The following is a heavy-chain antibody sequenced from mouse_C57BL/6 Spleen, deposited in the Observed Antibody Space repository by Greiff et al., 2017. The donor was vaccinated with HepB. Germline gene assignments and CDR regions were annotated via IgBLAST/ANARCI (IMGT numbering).Heavy chain of an antibody. CDR3: ARYYDDYDVGFAY. CDR1: GFTFTDYY. D-gene: IGHD2-4*01. J-gene: IGHJ3*01. V-gene: IGHV7-3*01. CDR2: IRNKANGYTT. Sequence: EVMLVESGGGLVQPGGSLSLSCAASGFTFTDYYMSWVRQPPGKALEWLGFIRNKANGYTTEYSASVKGRFTISRDNSQSILYLQMNALRAEDSATYYCARYYDDYDVGFAYWGQGTLVTVSA.